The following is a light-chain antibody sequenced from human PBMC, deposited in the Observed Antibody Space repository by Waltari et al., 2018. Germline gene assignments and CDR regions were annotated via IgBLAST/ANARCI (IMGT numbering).Light chain of an antibody. CDR2: GSS. V-gene: IGKV3-20*01. CDR3: QHYVRLPVT. Sequence: EIVLTQSPGTVPLSTGQRATRACRASQSVSRTLAWYQQKPGQAPRLLIYGSSTRATGIPERFSGGGSGTDFSLTISRLEPEDFAVYYCQHYVRLPVTFGQGTKVEIK. J-gene: IGKJ1*01. CDR1: QSVSRT.